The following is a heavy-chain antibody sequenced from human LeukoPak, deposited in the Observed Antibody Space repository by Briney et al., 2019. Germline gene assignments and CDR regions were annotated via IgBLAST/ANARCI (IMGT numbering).Heavy chain of an antibody. D-gene: IGHD3-22*01. CDR1: GFTFSSYG. CDR3: AKDRPSMRYYDSSGYYD. CDR2: ISGGGGST. J-gene: IGHJ4*02. V-gene: IGHV3-23*01. Sequence: PGGSLRLSCAASGFTFSSYGMSWVRQAPGKGLEWVSDISGGGGSTYYADSVKGRFTISRDNSKNTLYLQMNSLRAEDTAVYYCAKDRPSMRYYDSSGYYDWGQGTLVTVSS.